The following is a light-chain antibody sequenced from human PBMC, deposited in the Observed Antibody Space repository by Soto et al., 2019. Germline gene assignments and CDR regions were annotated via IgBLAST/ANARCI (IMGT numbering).Light chain of an antibody. V-gene: IGLV1-40*01. CDR3: QSYDTNLSSYV. Sequence: QSVLTQPPSVSGAPGQRVTISCTGSSSNIGAGHDVHWYQQLPGTAPKLLIFGNNNRPSGVPDRFSGSKPGTSASLAITGLQAEDEADYYCQSYDTNLSSYVFGTGTKLTAL. J-gene: IGLJ1*01. CDR1: SSNIGAGHD. CDR2: GNN.